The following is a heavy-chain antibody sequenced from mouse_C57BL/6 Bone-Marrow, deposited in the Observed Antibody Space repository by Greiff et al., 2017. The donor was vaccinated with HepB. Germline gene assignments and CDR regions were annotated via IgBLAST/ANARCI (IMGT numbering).Heavy chain of an antibody. D-gene: IGHD2-1*01. J-gene: IGHJ3*01. CDR2: IYPGDGDT. CDR3: ANFYPWFAY. Sequence: QVHVKQPGPELVKPGASVKISCKASGYAFSSSWMNWVKQRPGKGLEWIGRIYPGDGDTNYNGKFKGKATLTADKSSSTAYMQLSSLTSEDSAVYFCANFYPWFAYWGQGTLVTVSA. V-gene: IGHV1-82*01. CDR1: GYAFSSSW.